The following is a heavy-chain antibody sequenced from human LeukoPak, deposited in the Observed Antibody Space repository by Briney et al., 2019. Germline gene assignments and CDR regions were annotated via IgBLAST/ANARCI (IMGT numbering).Heavy chain of an antibody. Sequence: SETLSLTCTVSGGPISGSVTWGWVRQPPGKGLEWIGNVHYDGRTAPNPSLKSRVTLSLDTSTNQFSLKLNSVTATDTALYYCARVVTAAGLDLWGRGILVTISS. J-gene: IGHJ5*02. CDR1: GGPISGSVT. CDR3: ARVVTAAGLDL. CDR2: VHYDGRT. V-gene: IGHV4-39*07. D-gene: IGHD6-19*01.